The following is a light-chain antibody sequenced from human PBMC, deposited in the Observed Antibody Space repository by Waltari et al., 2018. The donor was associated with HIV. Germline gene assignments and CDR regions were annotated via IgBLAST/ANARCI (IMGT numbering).Light chain of an antibody. J-gene: IGLJ2*01. CDR3: QVWESSTDDHQVV. Sequence: SYVLTQPPSVSVAPGQTARMTCGGNNIGSKRLHWYQQKPGQAPVLVVYDDRDRPSGSPERFSGSNFGNTATLTITRVEAGDDADYYCQVWESSTDDHQVVFGGGTKLTVL. CDR2: DDR. V-gene: IGLV3-21*02. CDR1: NIGSKR.